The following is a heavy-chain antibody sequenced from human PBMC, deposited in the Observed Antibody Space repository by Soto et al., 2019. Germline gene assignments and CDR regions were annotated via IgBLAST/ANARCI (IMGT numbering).Heavy chain of an antibody. CDR2: IWYDGSNK. CDR3: ARAQPYCTNGVCTPYYYYYGMDV. J-gene: IGHJ6*02. CDR1: GFTFSSYG. D-gene: IGHD2-8*01. Sequence: HPGGSLRLSCAASGFTFSSYGMHWVRQAPGKGLEWVAVIWYDGSNKYYADSVKGRFTISRDNSKNTLYLQMNSLRAEDTAVYYCARAQPYCTNGVCTPYYYYYGMDVWGQGTTVTVSS. V-gene: IGHV3-33*01.